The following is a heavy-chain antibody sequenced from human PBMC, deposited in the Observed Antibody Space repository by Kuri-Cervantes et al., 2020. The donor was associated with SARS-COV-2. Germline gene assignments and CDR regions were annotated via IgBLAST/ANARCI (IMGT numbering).Heavy chain of an antibody. CDR1: GLTFSDYY. D-gene: IGHD1/OR15-1a*01. J-gene: IGHJ4*02. CDR2: ISNSGTMI. Sequence: GESLKISCAASGLTFSDYYITWIRQAPGKGLEWVSYISNSGTMIHYADSVKGRFTISRDNAKNSLYLQMSSLRGDDTAVYYCARDLRRGNSLDYWGQGTLVTVSS. V-gene: IGHV3-11*04. CDR3: ARDLRRGNSLDY.